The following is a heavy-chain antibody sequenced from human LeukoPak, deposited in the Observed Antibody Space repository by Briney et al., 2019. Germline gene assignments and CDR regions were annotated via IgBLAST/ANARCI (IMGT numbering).Heavy chain of an antibody. V-gene: IGHV4-34*01. D-gene: IGHD3-22*01. CDR3: ARSPPNYDSSGYYDHFDY. Sequence: SETLSLTCAVYGGSFSGYYWSWIRQPPGKGLEWIGEINHSGSPNYNPSPMSRVTISVDTSKNQFSLKLSSVTAADTAVYYCARSPPNYDSSGYYDHFDYWGQGTLVTVSS. CDR1: GGSFSGYY. CDR2: INHSGSP. J-gene: IGHJ4*02.